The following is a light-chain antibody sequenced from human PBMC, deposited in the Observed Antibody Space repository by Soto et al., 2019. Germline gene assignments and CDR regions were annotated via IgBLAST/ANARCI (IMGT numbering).Light chain of an antibody. Sequence: VLTQSPDSLAVSLGGRATIHCRSNQSVLFVSNNKNFLAWYQQKPGQPPKLFLNWASTRESGVPDRFIGGGSGTEFTLTISSLHAEDVAVYYCQQFFHAPTFGQGTQVDIK. CDR3: QQFFHAPT. V-gene: IGKV4-1*01. J-gene: IGKJ1*01. CDR1: QSVLFVSNNKNF. CDR2: WAS.